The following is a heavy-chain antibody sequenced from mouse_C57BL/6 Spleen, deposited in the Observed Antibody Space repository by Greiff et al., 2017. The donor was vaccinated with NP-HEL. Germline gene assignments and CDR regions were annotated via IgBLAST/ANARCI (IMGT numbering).Heavy chain of an antibody. Sequence: QVQLQQPGAELVMPGASVKLSCKASGYTFTSYWTHWVKQRPGQGLEWIGEIDPSDSYTNYNQKFKGKSTLTVDKSSSTAYMQLSSLTSEDSAVYYCATGTVFDYWGQGTTLTVSS. J-gene: IGHJ2*01. D-gene: IGHD4-1*01. CDR2: IDPSDSYT. V-gene: IGHV1-69*01. CDR3: ATGTVFDY. CDR1: GYTFTSYW.